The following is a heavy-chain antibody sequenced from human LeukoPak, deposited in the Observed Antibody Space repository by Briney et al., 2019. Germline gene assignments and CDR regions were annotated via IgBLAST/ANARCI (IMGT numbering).Heavy chain of an antibody. CDR1: GYTFTTHG. Sequence: ASVKVSCKASGYTFTTHGISWVRQAPGQGLEWMGWISDDNGNTKYAQKLQGRVTMTRDTSTRTVYMEVRSLRSDDTAVYYCARDFITMVRRVIPERVMGVYFDYWGQGTLVTVSS. V-gene: IGHV1-18*01. CDR2: ISDDNGNT. CDR3: ARDFITMVRRVIPERVMGVYFDY. D-gene: IGHD3-10*01. J-gene: IGHJ4*02.